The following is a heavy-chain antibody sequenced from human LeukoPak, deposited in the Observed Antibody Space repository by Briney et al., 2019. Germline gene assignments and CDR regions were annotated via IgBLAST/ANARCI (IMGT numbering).Heavy chain of an antibody. CDR1: GYTLTELS. Sequence: ASVKVSCKVSGYTLTELSMHWVRQAPGKGLEWMGGFDPEDGETIYAQKFQGRVTMTEDTSTDTAYMELSSLRSEDTAVYYCAIPNVLLWFGELSLNRHPPTKSFDYWGQGTLVTVSS. J-gene: IGHJ4*02. D-gene: IGHD3-10*01. CDR2: FDPEDGET. CDR3: AIPNVLLWFGELSLNRHPPTKSFDY. V-gene: IGHV1-24*01.